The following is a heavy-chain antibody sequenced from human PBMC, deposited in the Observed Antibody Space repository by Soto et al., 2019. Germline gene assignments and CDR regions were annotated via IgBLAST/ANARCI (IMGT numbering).Heavy chain of an antibody. CDR1: GYSFSNYW. CDR2: IYPGDSET. D-gene: IGHD6-13*01. V-gene: IGHV5-51*01. J-gene: IGHJ5*02. CDR3: ARRRAGKPDAWFDP. Sequence: PGESLKISCKGSGYSFSNYWIVWVRQMPGKGLEWMGIIYPGDSETKYSPSFQGQVTISADKSINTAYLQWISLKASDTAMYYCARRRAGKPDAWFDPWGQGTLVTVSS.